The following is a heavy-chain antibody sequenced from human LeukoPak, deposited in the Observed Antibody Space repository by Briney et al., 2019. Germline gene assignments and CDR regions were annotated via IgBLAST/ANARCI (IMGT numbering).Heavy chain of an antibody. CDR1: GGSFSGYY. D-gene: IGHD6-13*01. J-gene: IGHJ6*03. V-gene: IGHV4-34*01. Sequence: PSETLSLTCALYGGSFSGYYWSWIRQPPGKGLQWIGEINDSGSTNYNPSLKSRVTISLDTSKNQFSLKLSSVIAAATAGHYWVRGGGSNSSWKRWWYYMDFWGKGTTVTVFS. CDR3: VRGGGSNSSWKRWWYYMDF. CDR2: INDSGST.